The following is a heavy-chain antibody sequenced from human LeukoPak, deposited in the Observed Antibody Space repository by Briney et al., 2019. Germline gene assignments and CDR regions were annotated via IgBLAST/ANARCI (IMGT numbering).Heavy chain of an antibody. CDR1: GGSISSYY. V-gene: IGHV4-59*01. D-gene: IGHD1-7*01. CDR3: AREDNWNYFPFDL. Sequence: PSETLSLTCTVSGGSISSYYWGWIRQPPGKGLEWIGYIYFTGSTNYSPSLKSRVTISVDTSKNQFSLKLSSVTAADTAVYYCAREDNWNYFPFDLWGQGTLVTVPS. CDR2: IYFTGST. J-gene: IGHJ5*02.